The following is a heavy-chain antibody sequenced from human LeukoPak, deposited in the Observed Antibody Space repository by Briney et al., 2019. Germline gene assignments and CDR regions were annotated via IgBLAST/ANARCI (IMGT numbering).Heavy chain of an antibody. CDR2: INHGGST. J-gene: IGHJ6*04. CDR1: GGSFSGHY. Sequence: SETLSLTCAVSGGSFSGHYWNWIRQPPGKGLEWIGEINHGGSTNYNPSLKSRVTISVDTSKNQFSLKLSSVTAADTAVYYCARHEYYYGSGKRSMDVWGKGTTVTISS. D-gene: IGHD3-10*01. CDR3: ARHEYYYGSGKRSMDV. V-gene: IGHV4-34*01.